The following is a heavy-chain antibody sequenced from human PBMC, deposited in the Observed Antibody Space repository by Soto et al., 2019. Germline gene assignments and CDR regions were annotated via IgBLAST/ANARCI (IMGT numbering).Heavy chain of an antibody. J-gene: IGHJ4*02. CDR3: ASHLYGDSIL. CDR2: IYYSGST. CDR1: GPALSRYY. D-gene: IGHD4-17*01. Sequence: SETLSLTCTVSGPALSRYYGRCSRQRPRKGLEWIGYIYYSGSTNYNPSLKSRVTISVDTSKSQFSLKLSSVTAADTAVYYCASHLYGDSILWGQGTLVTVSS. V-gene: IGHV4-59*08.